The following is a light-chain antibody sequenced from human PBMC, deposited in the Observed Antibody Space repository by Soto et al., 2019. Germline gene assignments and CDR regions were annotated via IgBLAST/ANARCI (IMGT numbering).Light chain of an antibody. CDR1: QTVRNNY. J-gene: IGKJ1*01. CDR2: DAS. CDR3: QQYGGWPRT. V-gene: IGKV3-20*01. Sequence: EFVLTQSPGTLSLSPGERATLSCRASQTVRNNYLAWYQQKPGQAPRLLIYDASSRATGIPDRFSGGGSGTEFTLTISRLEPEDFAVYYCQQYGGWPRTFGQGSRVEIK.